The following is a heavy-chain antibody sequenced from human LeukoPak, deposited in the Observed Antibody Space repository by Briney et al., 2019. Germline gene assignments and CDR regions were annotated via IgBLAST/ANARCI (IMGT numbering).Heavy chain of an antibody. CDR1: GFTFSSYW. D-gene: IGHD2-2*01. V-gene: IGHV3-7*01. Sequence: PGGSLRLSCAASGFTFSSYWMSWVRQAPGKGLEWVANIKQDGSEKYYVDSVKGRFTISRANAKNSLYLQMNSLRAEDTAVYYCAREYCSSTSCYYFDYWGQGTLVTVSS. CDR3: AREYCSSTSCYYFDY. CDR2: IKQDGSEK. J-gene: IGHJ4*02.